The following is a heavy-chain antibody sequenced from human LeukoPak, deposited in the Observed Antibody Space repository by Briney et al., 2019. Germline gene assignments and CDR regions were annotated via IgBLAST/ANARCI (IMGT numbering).Heavy chain of an antibody. CDR3: AKGQLRYFDWPSGDAFDI. D-gene: IGHD3-9*01. J-gene: IGHJ3*02. CDR1: GFTFSSYG. V-gene: IGHV3-30*18. Sequence: GGSLRLSCAASGFTFSSYGMHWVRQAPGKGPEWVAVISYDGSNKYYADSVKGRFTISRDNSKNTLYLQMNSLRAEDTAVYYCAKGQLRYFDWPSGDAFDIWGQGTMVTVSS. CDR2: ISYDGSNK.